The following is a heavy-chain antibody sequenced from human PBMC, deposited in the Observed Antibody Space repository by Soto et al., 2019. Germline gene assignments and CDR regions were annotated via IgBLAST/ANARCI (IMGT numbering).Heavy chain of an antibody. CDR3: AKDQAAAGTISRYFQY. J-gene: IGHJ1*01. V-gene: IGHV3-23*01. CDR1: GSPLRTFA. CDR2: ISGSGGTT. Sequence: EVQLLESGGGLFKPGGSLNPSWQPLGSPLRTFALGWARKPPGKGLDWSSGISGSGGTTYYADSVKGRFTISRDNSKNTLYLQVNSLRAEDTAVYYCAKDQAAAGTISRYFQYWGQGTLVTVSS. D-gene: IGHD6-13*01.